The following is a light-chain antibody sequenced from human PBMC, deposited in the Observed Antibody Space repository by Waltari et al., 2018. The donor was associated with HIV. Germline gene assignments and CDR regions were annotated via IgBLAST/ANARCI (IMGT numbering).Light chain of an antibody. V-gene: IGKV3-15*01. Sequence: EIMMTQSPATLSVSPGERVTLSCRASQSVNNNLAWYQQKPGQAPRLLIYDAASRATGIPARFSGSGSGTEFTLTISSLQSEDFAVYFCQQYSNWLLTFGGGTKVEIK. CDR2: DAA. CDR1: QSVNNN. CDR3: QQYSNWLLT. J-gene: IGKJ4*01.